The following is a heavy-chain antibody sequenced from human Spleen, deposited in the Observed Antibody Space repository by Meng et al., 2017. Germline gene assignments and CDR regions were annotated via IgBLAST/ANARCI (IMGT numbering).Heavy chain of an antibody. D-gene: IGHD4-17*01. CDR1: GDTFSNYG. V-gene: IGHV1-2*06. CDR3: ARDRGDYYHFDY. Sequence: QVHLVQSGAEVKKPGASVKVPCKASGDTFSNYGISWVRQAPGQGLEWMGRINPNSGGTNYAQKFQGRVTMTRDTSISTAYMELSRLRSDDTAVYYCARDRGDYYHFDYWGQGTLVTVSS. J-gene: IGHJ4*02. CDR2: INPNSGGT.